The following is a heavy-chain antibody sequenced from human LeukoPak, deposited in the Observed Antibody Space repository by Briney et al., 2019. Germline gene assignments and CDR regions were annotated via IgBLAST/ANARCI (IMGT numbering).Heavy chain of an antibody. CDR2: ISGSGGST. J-gene: IGHJ5*02. Sequence: PGGSLRLSCAASGFTLSSYAMSWVRQAPGKGLEWVSAISGSGGSTYYADSVKGRFTISRDNSKNTLYLQMNSLRAEDTAVYYCAKGRIVVVPAAIPSGDWFDPWGQGTLVTVSS. CDR1: GFTLSSYA. CDR3: AKGRIVVVPAAIPSGDWFDP. D-gene: IGHD2-2*02. V-gene: IGHV3-23*01.